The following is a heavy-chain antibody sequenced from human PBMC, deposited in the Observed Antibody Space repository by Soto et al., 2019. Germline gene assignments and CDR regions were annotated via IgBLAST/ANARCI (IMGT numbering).Heavy chain of an antibody. Sequence: GGALRLSCAASGFTFSSYAMHWVRQAPGKGLEWVAALTYDGSSKYYADSVKGRFTISRDNSKNTLFLQMNSLRAEDTAVYYCAKKSSGNSYFYFDYWGQGALVTVSS. CDR1: GFTFSSYA. CDR3: AKKSSGNSYFYFDY. CDR2: LTYDGSSK. D-gene: IGHD3-22*01. V-gene: IGHV3-30*04. J-gene: IGHJ4*02.